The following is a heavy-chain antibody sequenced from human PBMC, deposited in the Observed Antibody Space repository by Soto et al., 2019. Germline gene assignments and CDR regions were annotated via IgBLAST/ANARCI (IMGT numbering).Heavy chain of an antibody. Sequence: EVQLVESGGGLVQPGGSLRLSCAASGFTFSSYWMHWVRQAPGKGLVWVSRINSDGSSTSYADSVKGRFTIPRDNAKNTLYLQMNRLRAEDTAVYYCARGGSLNQHFDLWGRGTLVTVSS. V-gene: IGHV3-74*01. CDR2: INSDGSST. J-gene: IGHJ2*01. D-gene: IGHD2-15*01. CDR3: ARGGSLNQHFDL. CDR1: GFTFSSYW.